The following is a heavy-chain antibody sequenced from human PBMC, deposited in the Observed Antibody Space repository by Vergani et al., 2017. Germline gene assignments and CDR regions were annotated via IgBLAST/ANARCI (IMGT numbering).Heavy chain of an antibody. CDR3: ARSPFGTRWFDP. CDR2: IYTSGST. V-gene: IGHV4-61*02. J-gene: IGHJ5*02. D-gene: IGHD1-1*01. Sequence: QVQLQESGPGLVKPSQTLSLTCTVSGGSISSGSYYWSWIRQPAGKGLEWIGRIYTSGSTNYNPPLKSRVTISGDTSKNQFSLKLSSVTAADTAVYYCARSPFGTRWFDPWGQGTLVTVSS. CDR1: GGSISSGSYY.